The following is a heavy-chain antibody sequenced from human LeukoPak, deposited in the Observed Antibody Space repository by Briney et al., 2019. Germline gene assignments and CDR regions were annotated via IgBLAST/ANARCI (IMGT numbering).Heavy chain of an antibody. CDR1: GFSLGTSGMR. Sequence: ESGPRLVKPTQPPTLTCTFSGFSLGTSGMRVRWIRQPPGKALEWLARIDWDDDKFYSTSLKTRLTISKDTSKNQVVLTMTNMDPVARLSITGARVGYSSGWYTPYDAFDIWAEKTILTVSS. CDR2: IDWDDDK. CDR3: ARVGYSSGWYTPYDAFDI. V-gene: IGHV2-70*03. J-gene: IGHJ3*02. D-gene: IGHD6-19*01.